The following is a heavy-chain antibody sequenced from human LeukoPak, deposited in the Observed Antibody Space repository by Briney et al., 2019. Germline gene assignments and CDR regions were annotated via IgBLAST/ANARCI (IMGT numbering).Heavy chain of an antibody. CDR1: GFAFSSYG. J-gene: IGHJ5*01. CDR3: ARGHLYTYSDSIHYSDS. Sequence: GWSLRLACAASGFAFSSYGIHWVRQAPGKGLEWWAFIRYNGSDKDYADSVKGRFTISRDNSKNTLYMKMKRLRAEDTAVYYCARGHLYTYSDSIHYSDSSGPGTLVTVS. CDR2: IRYNGSDK. D-gene: IGHD3-22*01. V-gene: IGHV3-30*02.